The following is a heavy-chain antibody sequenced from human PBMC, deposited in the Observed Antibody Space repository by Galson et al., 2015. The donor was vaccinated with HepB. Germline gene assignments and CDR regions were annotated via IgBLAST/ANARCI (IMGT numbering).Heavy chain of an antibody. Sequence: SVKVSCKASGYTFTSYAMHWVRQAPGQRLEWMGWINAGNGNTKYSQKFQGRVTITRDTSASTAYMALSSLRSEDTAVYYCAREGETTVTTLDYWGQGTLVTVSS. J-gene: IGHJ4*02. CDR2: INAGNGNT. D-gene: IGHD4-17*01. CDR3: AREGETTVTTLDY. V-gene: IGHV1-3*01. CDR1: GYTFTSYA.